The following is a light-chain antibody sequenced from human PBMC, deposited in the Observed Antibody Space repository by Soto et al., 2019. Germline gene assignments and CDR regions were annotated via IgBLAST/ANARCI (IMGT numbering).Light chain of an antibody. Sequence: QSVLTQPPSASGTPGQRVTISCSGSSSNIGSNTVNWYQQLPGTAPKLLIYSNNQRPSGVPDRFSGSKSGTSATLGITGFQTGDEADYYCGSWDSSLSAYVFGTGTKVTVL. V-gene: IGLV1-44*01. J-gene: IGLJ1*01. CDR1: SSNIGSNT. CDR2: SNN. CDR3: GSWDSSLSAYV.